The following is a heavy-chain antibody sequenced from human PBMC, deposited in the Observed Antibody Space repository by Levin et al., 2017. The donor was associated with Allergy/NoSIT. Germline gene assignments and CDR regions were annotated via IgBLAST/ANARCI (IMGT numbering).Heavy chain of an antibody. CDR2: ISYDGSNK. J-gene: IGHJ6*02. CDR1: GFTFSSYA. V-gene: IGHV3-30*04. CDR3: ARDRVCSGGSCYSYYYYGMDV. Sequence: GESLKISCAASGFTFSSYAMHWVRQAPGKGLEWVAVISYDGSNKYYADSVKGRFTISRDNSKNTLYLQMNSLRAEDTAVYYCARDRVCSGGSCYSYYYYGMDVWGQGTTVTVSS. D-gene: IGHD2-15*01.